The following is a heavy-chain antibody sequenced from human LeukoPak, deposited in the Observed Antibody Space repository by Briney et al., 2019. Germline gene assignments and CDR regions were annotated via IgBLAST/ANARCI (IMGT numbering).Heavy chain of an antibody. Sequence: GGSLRLSCAASGFTFSSYAMNWVRQAPGKGLEWVANIKQDGSEKYYVDSVKGRFTISRDNARNSLYLQMNSLRAEDTAVYYCARDYSSSWYDYFDYWGQGTLVTVSS. CDR3: ARDYSSSWYDYFDY. J-gene: IGHJ4*02. V-gene: IGHV3-7*01. CDR1: GFTFSSYA. D-gene: IGHD6-13*01. CDR2: IKQDGSEK.